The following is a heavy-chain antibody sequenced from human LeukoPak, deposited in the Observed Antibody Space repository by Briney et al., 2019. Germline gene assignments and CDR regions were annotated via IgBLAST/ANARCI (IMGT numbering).Heavy chain of an antibody. CDR3: ARAKNYDILTPLFDP. CDR2: IIPIFGTA. CDR1: GGTFSSYA. J-gene: IGHJ5*02. Sequence: SVKVSCKASGGTFSSYAISWVRQAPGQGLEWMGGIIPIFGTANYAQKFQGRVTITADESTSKAYMELSSLRSEDTAVYYCARAKNYDILTPLFDPWGQGTLVTVSS. V-gene: IGHV1-69*13. D-gene: IGHD3-9*01.